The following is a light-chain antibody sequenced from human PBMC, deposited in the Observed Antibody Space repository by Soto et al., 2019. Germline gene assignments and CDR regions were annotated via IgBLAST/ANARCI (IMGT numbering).Light chain of an antibody. Sequence: QSALTQPASMSGSPGQSITISCTGTSSDIGRYDYVSWYQQLPGKAPKLIIYRVINRPSGVSDRFSGSKSGNSASLSLSGLHPDDEASYYCGSYTSATTWVFGGGTKVTVL. V-gene: IGLV2-14*03. CDR1: SSDIGRYDY. J-gene: IGLJ3*02. CDR3: GSYTSATTWV. CDR2: RVI.